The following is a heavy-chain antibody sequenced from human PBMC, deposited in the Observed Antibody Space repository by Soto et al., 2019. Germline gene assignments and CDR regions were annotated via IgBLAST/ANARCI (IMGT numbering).Heavy chain of an antibody. J-gene: IGHJ4*02. CDR2: ISYDGSNK. CDR1: GFTFSSYG. V-gene: IGHV3-30*18. Sequence: QVQLVESEGGVVQPGRSLRLSCAASGFTFSSYGMHWVRQAPGKGLEWVAVISYDGSNKYYADSVKGRFTISRDNSKNTLYLQMNSLRAEDTAVYYCAKSPLSVTSSYYFDYWGQGTLVTVSS. D-gene: IGHD4-17*01. CDR3: AKSPLSVTSSYYFDY.